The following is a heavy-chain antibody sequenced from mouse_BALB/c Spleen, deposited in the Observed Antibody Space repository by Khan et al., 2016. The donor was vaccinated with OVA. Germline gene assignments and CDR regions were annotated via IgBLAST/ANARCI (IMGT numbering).Heavy chain of an antibody. CDR1: GFTFSGFG. CDR3: ARRRIFDGYYGGAMDY. D-gene: IGHD2-3*01. Sequence: EVELVESGGNLVQPGGSRKLSCAASGFTFSGFGMHWVRQAPEKGLEWVAYISSGSTTIYYADTVKGRFTISRGNPKNTLFLQMTSLRSEDTAMYYCARRRIFDGYYGGAMDYWGQGTSVTVSS. V-gene: IGHV5-17*02. CDR2: ISSGSTTI. J-gene: IGHJ4*01.